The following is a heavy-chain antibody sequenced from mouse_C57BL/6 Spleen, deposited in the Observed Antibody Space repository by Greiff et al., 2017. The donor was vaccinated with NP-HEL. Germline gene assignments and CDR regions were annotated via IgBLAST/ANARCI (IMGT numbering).Heavy chain of an antibody. J-gene: IGHJ2*01. CDR3: ARKRFTTVVATGDF. Sequence: QVQLQQSGAELARPGASVKLSCKASGYTFTSYGISWVKQRTGQGLEWIGEIYPRSGNTYYNEKFKGKATLTADKSSSTAYRELRSLTSEDSAVYFCARKRFTTVVATGDFWGQGTTLTVSS. V-gene: IGHV1-81*01. CDR1: GYTFTSYG. D-gene: IGHD1-1*01. CDR2: IYPRSGNT.